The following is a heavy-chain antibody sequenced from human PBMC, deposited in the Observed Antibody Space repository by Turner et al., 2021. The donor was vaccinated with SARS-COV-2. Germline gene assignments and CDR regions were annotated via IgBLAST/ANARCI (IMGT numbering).Heavy chain of an antibody. Sequence: QVQRVESGGGVVQPGRSLRLSCAASGFTFSNYGMHWVRQAPGKGLEWVAVIWFDGSNKYYADSVKGRFTISRDNSKNTLYLQMNSLRAEDTAVYYCTKEGDAIAAAGSLDYWGQGTLVTVSS. CDR2: IWFDGSNK. D-gene: IGHD6-13*01. V-gene: IGHV3-33*06. J-gene: IGHJ4*02. CDR1: GFTFSNYG. CDR3: TKEGDAIAAAGSLDY.